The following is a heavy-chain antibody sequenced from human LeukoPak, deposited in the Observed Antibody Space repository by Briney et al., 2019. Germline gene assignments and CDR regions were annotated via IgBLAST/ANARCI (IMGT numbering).Heavy chain of an antibody. Sequence: PSETLSLTCTVSGGSISSYYWSWIRQPPGKGLEWIGYIYYSGSTNYNPSLKSRVTISVDTSKNQFSLKLSSVTAADTAVYYCARPYHYYMDVWGKGITVIVSS. V-gene: IGHV4-59*12. J-gene: IGHJ6*03. CDR2: IYYSGST. CDR3: ARPYHYYMDV. CDR1: GGSISSYY.